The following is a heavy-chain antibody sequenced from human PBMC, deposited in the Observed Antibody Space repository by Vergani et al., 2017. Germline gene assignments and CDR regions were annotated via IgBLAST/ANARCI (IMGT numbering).Heavy chain of an antibody. CDR2: IYTSGGT. Sequence: QVQLQESGPGLVKPSQTLSLTCTVSGGSISSGSYYWSWIRQPAGKGLEWIGRIYTSGGTNYNPSLKSRVTISVDTSKNQFSLKLSSVTAADTAVYYCARGAPDDAFDIWGQGTMVTVSS. CDR3: ARGAPDDAFDI. CDR1: GGSISSGSYY. J-gene: IGHJ3*02. V-gene: IGHV4-61*02.